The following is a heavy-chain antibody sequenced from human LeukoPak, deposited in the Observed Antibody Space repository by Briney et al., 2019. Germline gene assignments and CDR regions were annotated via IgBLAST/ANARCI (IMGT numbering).Heavy chain of an antibody. Sequence: PSETLSLTCTVSGGSISSGGYYWSWIRHHPGKGLEWIGCIYYSGSTYYNPSPKSRVTISVDTSKNQFSLKLSSVTAADTAVYYCARDLNTNWFDPWGQGTLVTVSS. J-gene: IGHJ5*02. CDR1: GGSISSGGYY. CDR3: ARDLNTNWFDP. V-gene: IGHV4-31*03. CDR2: IYYSGST.